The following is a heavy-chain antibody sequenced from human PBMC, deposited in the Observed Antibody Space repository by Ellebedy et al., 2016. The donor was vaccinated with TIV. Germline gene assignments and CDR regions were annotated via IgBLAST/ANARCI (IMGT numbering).Heavy chain of an antibody. CDR3: ATGPLFPGIAAAGRTPSATEDV. D-gene: IGHD6-13*01. V-gene: IGHV1-24*01. CDR1: GYTLTELS. CDR2: FDPEDGET. Sequence: AASVKVSCKVSGYTLTELSMHWVRQAPGKGLEWMGGFDPEDGETIYAQKFQGRVTMTEDTSTDTAYMELSSLRSEDTAVYYCATGPLFPGIAAAGRTPSATEDVWGQGTTVTVSS. J-gene: IGHJ6*02.